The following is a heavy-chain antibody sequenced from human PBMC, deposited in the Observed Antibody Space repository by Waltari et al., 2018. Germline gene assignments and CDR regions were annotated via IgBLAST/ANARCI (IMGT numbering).Heavy chain of an antibody. Sequence: EVQLVQSGAEVKKPGATVKISCKVSGYTFTDYYMHWVQQAPGKGLEWMGLGDPEDGETRYAEKFKGRVTITADTSTETAYMELSSLRSEDTAVYYCATDRGSWYVWFDPWGQGTLVTVSS. CDR1: GYTFTDYY. CDR2: GDPEDGET. CDR3: ATDRGSWYVWFDP. J-gene: IGHJ5*02. V-gene: IGHV1-69-2*01. D-gene: IGHD6-13*01.